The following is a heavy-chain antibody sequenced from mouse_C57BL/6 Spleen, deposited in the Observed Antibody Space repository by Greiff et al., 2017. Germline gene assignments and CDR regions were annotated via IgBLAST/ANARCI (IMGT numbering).Heavy chain of an antibody. J-gene: IGHJ4*01. Sequence: VQLQQSGPELVKPGASVKLSCKASGYTFTSYDINWVKQRPGQGLEWIGWIYPRDGSTKYNEKFKGKATLTVDTSSSTAYMELHSLTSEDSAVYFCARNSNYVYYYAMDYWGQGTSVTVSS. CDR2: IYPRDGST. CDR1: GYTFTSYD. D-gene: IGHD2-5*01. V-gene: IGHV1-85*01. CDR3: ARNSNYVYYYAMDY.